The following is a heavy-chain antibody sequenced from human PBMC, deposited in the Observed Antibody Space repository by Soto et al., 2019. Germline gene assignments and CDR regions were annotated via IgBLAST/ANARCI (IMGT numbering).Heavy chain of an antibody. CDR1: GVVLGSDAYY. CDR3: ARDRFSGKRWSKFDY. CDR2: IYHTGNT. D-gene: IGHD6-25*01. J-gene: IGHJ4*02. V-gene: IGHV4-31*03. Sequence: QVQLQQSGPRLVKPSETLSLTCTVSGVVLGSDAYYWSWIRQHPGKGLEWIGNIYHTGNTYYNPSLKSRVVISLDASQNQFFLRLSSVTAADTAVYYCARDRFSGKRWSKFDYWGQGALVTVSS.